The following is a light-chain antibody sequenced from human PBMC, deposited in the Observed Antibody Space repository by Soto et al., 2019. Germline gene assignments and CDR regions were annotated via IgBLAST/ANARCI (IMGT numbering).Light chain of an antibody. J-gene: IGKJ1*01. CDR1: QSISSW. Sequence: DIQMTQSPSTLSASVGDRVTITCRASQSISSWLAWYRQKPGKAPKLLIYDASSLESGVPSRFSGSGSGTDLTLTISSLQPEDFATYYCLQDYSYTLTFGQGTKVDIK. CDR2: DAS. CDR3: LQDYSYTLT. V-gene: IGKV1-5*01.